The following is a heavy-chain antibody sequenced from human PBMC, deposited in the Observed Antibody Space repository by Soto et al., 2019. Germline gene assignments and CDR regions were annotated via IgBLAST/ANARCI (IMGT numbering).Heavy chain of an antibody. J-gene: IGHJ6*01. Sequence: QVQLVQSGAEVKKPGSSVKVSCKASGGTFSSYAISWVRQAPGQGLEWMGGIIPIFGTTNDAQKFQDRVTITADESTRTASMELSSLRSEDTAVYYCXXXXXXXXXATEYYYYYG. CDR3: XXXXXXXXXATEYYYYYG. CDR1: GGTFSSYA. CDR2: IIPIFGTT. V-gene: IGHV1-69*01. D-gene: IGHD4-17*01.